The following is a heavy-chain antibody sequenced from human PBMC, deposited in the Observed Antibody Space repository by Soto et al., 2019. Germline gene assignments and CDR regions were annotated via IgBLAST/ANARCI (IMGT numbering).Heavy chain of an antibody. D-gene: IGHD2-21*01. CDR1: GFTFSDYY. CDR2: ISSSGSTI. J-gene: IGHJ6*02. CDR3: ARDQLLVVVIAIPRYYYYGMDV. Sequence: GGSLRLSCAASGFTFSDYYMSWIRQAPGKGLEWVSYISSSGSTIYYADSVKGRFTISRDNAKNSLYLQMNSLRAEDTAVYYCARDQLLVVVIAIPRYYYYGMDVWGQGTTVTVS. V-gene: IGHV3-11*01.